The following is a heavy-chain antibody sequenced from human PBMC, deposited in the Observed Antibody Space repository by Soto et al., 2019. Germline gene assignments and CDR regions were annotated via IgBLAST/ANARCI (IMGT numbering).Heavy chain of an antibody. D-gene: IGHD2-2*01. CDR3: ARGRVVVPAAVMFNCLDP. CDR2: IFHGGST. J-gene: IGHJ5*02. V-gene: IGHV4-30-2*01. Sequence: SETLSLTCALSGAPITWGDYSWNWIRQPPGKGLEWIGYIFHGGSTYYNPSLRSRVTISVDRSRTQFSLKMSSVTAADTAVYYCARGRVVVPAAVMFNCLDPWGQGALVTVSA. CDR1: GAPITWGDYS.